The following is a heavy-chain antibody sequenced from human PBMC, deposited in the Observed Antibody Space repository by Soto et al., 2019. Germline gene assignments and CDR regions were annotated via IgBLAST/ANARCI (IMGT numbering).Heavy chain of an antibody. CDR1: GGSISSYY. CDR2: IYYSGST. Sequence: PSEPLSLTCTVSGGSISSYYWSWIRRPPGKGLEWIGYIYYSGSTNYNPSLKSRVTISVDTSKNQFSLKLSSVTAADTAVYYCASSIVGATRFDYWGQGTLVTVSS. CDR3: ASSIVGATRFDY. V-gene: IGHV4-59*01. D-gene: IGHD1-26*01. J-gene: IGHJ4*02.